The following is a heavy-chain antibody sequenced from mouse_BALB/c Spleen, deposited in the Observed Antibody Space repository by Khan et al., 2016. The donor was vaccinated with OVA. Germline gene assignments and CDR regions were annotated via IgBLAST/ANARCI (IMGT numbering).Heavy chain of an antibody. D-gene: IGHD2-14*01. CDR3: VSYGAYYRNDGWFAY. CDR2: INPNNGYT. Sequence: QIQLVQSGAELARPGASVKMSCKTSGYTFSSYTIHWIKLGPGQGLEWIGYINPNNGYTNYNQKFKDKATLTADKSSTTVYMQLSSLTSDDSAMYTCVSYGAYYRNDGWFAYWGQGTLVTVSA. V-gene: IGHV1-4*01. CDR1: GYTFSSYT. J-gene: IGHJ3*01.